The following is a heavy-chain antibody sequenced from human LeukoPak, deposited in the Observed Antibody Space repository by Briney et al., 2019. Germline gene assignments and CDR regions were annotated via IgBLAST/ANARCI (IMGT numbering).Heavy chain of an antibody. D-gene: IGHD3-10*02. CDR2: IDTTSEYI. V-gene: IGHV3-21*01. Sequence: PGGSLRLSCAASGFSFSSYNMNWVRQSPGKGLEWVASIDTTSEYIFYTDSLKGRFTISRDNAKNSLYLQMNSLRAEDTAVYYCAELGITMIGGVWGKGTTVTISS. CDR1: GFSFSSYN. J-gene: IGHJ6*04. CDR3: AELGITMIGGV.